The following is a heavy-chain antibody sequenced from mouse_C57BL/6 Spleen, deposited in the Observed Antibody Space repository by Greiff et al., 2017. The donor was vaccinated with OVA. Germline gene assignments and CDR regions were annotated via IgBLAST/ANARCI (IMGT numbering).Heavy chain of an antibody. V-gene: IGHV1-54*01. CDR1: GYAFTNYL. Sequence: VKLQESGAELVRPGTSVKVSCKASGYAFTNYLIEWVKQRPGQGLEWIGVINPGSGGTNYNEKFKGKATLTADKSSSTAYMQLNSLTSEDSAVYFCARSFYGSSYDYAMDYWGQGTSVTVSS. D-gene: IGHD1-1*01. CDR2: INPGSGGT. J-gene: IGHJ4*01. CDR3: ARSFYGSSYDYAMDY.